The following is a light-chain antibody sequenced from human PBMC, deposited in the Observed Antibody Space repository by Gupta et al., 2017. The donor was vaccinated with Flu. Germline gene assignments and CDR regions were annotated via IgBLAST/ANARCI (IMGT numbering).Light chain of an antibody. Sequence: QTVVTQEPSFSVSPGWTVTLTCGFTSGSVSSNNYPSWYQQSPGQTPRTLIHSTNTRSSGVPDRFSGSILGNKAALTITGTQADDEAHYYCLLYLGSGNWVFGGGTYLAVL. V-gene: IGLV8-61*01. CDR2: STN. J-gene: IGLJ3*02. CDR1: SGSVSSNNY. CDR3: LLYLGSGNWV.